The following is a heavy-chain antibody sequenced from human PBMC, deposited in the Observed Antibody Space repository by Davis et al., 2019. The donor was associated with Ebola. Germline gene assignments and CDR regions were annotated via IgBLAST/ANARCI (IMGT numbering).Heavy chain of an antibody. CDR2: ISSSGSAI. CDR1: GFTLSSFE. CDR3: ARQGTGTGMDV. V-gene: IGHV3-48*03. Sequence: GESLKISCAASGFTLSSFEMNWVRQAPGKGLEWVSYISSSGSAIYYADSVKGRFTISRDNAKNSLYLQMNSLRVEDTAVYYCARQGTGTGMDVWGQGTTVTVSS. J-gene: IGHJ6*02. D-gene: IGHD1-1*01.